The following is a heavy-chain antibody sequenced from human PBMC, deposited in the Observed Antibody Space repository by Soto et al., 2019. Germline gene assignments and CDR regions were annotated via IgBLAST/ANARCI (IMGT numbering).Heavy chain of an antibody. CDR2: ISSSSSYI. D-gene: IGHD3-10*01. CDR3: ARESGSGYLGWFDP. CDR1: GFTFSSYS. V-gene: IGHV3-21*01. J-gene: IGHJ5*02. Sequence: EVQLVESGGGLVKPGGSLRLSCAASGFTFSSYSMNWVRQAPGKGLEWVSSISSSSSYIYYADSVKGRFTISRDNAKNSLYLQMNSLRAEDTAVYYCARESGSGYLGWFDPWGPGTLVTVSS.